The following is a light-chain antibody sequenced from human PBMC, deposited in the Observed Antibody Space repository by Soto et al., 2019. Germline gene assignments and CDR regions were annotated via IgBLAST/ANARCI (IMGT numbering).Light chain of an antibody. CDR1: QGIAAS. J-gene: IGKJ4*01. V-gene: IGKV1-9*01. Sequence: DIQLTQSPSFLSASVGDRVTITCRASQGIAASLAWYQQKPGNPPRLLIYADSTLQSGVPSRFSGSGSGTRVTLTISSLEPEDFATYYCQQTRTYPRTFGGGTKVEMK. CDR3: QQTRTYPRT. CDR2: ADS.